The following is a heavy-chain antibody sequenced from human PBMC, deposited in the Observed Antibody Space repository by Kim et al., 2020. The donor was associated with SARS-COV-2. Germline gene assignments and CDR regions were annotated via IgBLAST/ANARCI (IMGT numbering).Heavy chain of an antibody. CDR3: ARATMITFGGVIDHFDY. Sequence: LKTRVTISVDKSKNQFSLKLSSVTAADTAVYYCARATMITFGGVIDHFDYWGQGTLVTVSS. D-gene: IGHD3-16*02. V-gene: IGHV4-31*02. J-gene: IGHJ4*02.